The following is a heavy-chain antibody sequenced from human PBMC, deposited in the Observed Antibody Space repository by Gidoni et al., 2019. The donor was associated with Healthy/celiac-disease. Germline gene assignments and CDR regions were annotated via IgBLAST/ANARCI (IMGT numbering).Heavy chain of an antibody. J-gene: IGHJ4*02. CDR2: INHSGST. V-gene: IGHV4-34*01. Sequence: QVQLQQWGAGLLKPSETLSLTCAVYGGSFSGYYWSWIRQPPGKGLEWIGEINHSGSTNYNPSLKSRVNISVDTSKNQFSLKLSSVTAADTAVYYCARGLPDRYWGQGTLVTVSS. CDR3: ARGLPDRY. CDR1: GGSFSGYY.